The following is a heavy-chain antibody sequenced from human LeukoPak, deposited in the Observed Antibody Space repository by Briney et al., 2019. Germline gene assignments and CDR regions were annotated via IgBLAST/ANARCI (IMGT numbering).Heavy chain of an antibody. V-gene: IGHV4-61*02. CDR2: IFSSGST. Sequence: SETLSLTCTVSGCSISSSGCYWSWIRQPAGKGLEWIGRIFSSGSTNYNPSLKSRVTISVDTSKNQFSLKLNSVNAADTAVYYCAREARYHYAGTYSYWYLDLWGRGTLVTVSS. CDR3: AREARYHYAGTYSYWYLDL. CDR1: GCSISSSGCY. J-gene: IGHJ2*01. D-gene: IGHD1-26*01.